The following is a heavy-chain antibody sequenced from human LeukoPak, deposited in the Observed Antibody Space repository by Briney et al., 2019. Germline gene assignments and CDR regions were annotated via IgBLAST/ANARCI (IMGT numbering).Heavy chain of an antibody. D-gene: IGHD3-3*01. CDR3: ARWGFLEWLLSIFDY. J-gene: IGHJ4*02. Sequence: PGGSVRLSCAASGFTFTSYAMSWVRQAPGKGLEWVSAISGSGDKTYYADSVKGRFTISRDNSKDTVYLQMNSLRAEDTAVYYCARWGFLEWLLSIFDYWGQGTLVAVSS. V-gene: IGHV3-23*01. CDR1: GFTFTSYA. CDR2: ISGSGDKT.